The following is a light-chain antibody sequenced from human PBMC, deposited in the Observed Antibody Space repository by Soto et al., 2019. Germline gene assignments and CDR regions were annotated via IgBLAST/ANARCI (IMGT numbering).Light chain of an antibody. V-gene: IGKV3-20*01. Sequence: EIVLTQSPGTLSLSPGDRATLSCRASQSVSTNYLAWYQQSLGQAPRLLIYGASSRATGIPDRFSSNGSGTDFTLTISRLEPEDFAVYYCHQYGSTPFTFGPGTKVDIK. CDR1: QSVSTNY. CDR3: HQYGSTPFT. J-gene: IGKJ3*01. CDR2: GAS.